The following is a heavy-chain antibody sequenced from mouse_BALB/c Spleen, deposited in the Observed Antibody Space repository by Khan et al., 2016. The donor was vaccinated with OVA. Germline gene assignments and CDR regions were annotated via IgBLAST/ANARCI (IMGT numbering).Heavy chain of an antibody. V-gene: IGHV3-2*02. CDR2: ISYSGYT. D-gene: IGHD1-1*01. CDR3: ARRNYYGYALDY. Sequence: EVQLQESGPGLVKPSQSLSLTCTVTGYSITSNYAWSWIRQFPGNKLEWMGYISYSGYTNYNPSLKSRISVTRDTSENQFFLQLNSVTTEDTATXYCARRNYYGYALDYWGQGTSVTVSS. J-gene: IGHJ4*01. CDR1: GYSITSNYA.